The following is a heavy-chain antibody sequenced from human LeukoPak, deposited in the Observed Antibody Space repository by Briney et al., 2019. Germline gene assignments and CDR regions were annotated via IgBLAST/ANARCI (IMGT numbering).Heavy chain of an antibody. CDR3: ARPPTYYYDSSGIDAFDI. D-gene: IGHD3-22*01. V-gene: IGHV4-61*02. Sequence: PSQTLSLTCTVSGGSISSGSYYWSWIRQPAGKGLEWIGRIYTSGSTNYNPSLNSRVTISVDTSKKQFSLKLSSVTAADTAVYYCARPPTYYYDSSGIDAFDIWGQGTMVTVSS. CDR2: IYTSGST. CDR1: GGSISSGSYY. J-gene: IGHJ3*02.